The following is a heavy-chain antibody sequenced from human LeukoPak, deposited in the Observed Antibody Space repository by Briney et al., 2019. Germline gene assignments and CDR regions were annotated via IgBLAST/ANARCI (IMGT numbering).Heavy chain of an antibody. V-gene: IGHV1-8*03. D-gene: IGHD1-7*01. Sequence: ASVKVSRKASGGTFSSYAISWVRQAPGQGLEWMGWMNPNSGNTGYAQKFQGRVTITRNTSISTAYMELSSLRSEDTAVYYCARGGTTSPIPYDYWGQGTLVTVSS. CDR2: MNPNSGNT. J-gene: IGHJ4*02. CDR3: ARGGTTSPIPYDY. CDR1: GGTFSSYA.